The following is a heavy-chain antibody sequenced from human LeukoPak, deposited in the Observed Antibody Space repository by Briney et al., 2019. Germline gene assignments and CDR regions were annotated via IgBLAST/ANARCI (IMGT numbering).Heavy chain of an antibody. CDR3: ARVYNWNYVDWFDP. D-gene: IGHD1-7*01. Sequence: ASVKVSCKASGYTFTGYYMHWVRQAPGQGLEWTGWINPNSGGTNYAQKFQGRVTMTRDTSISTAYMELSRLRSDDTAVYYCARVYNWNYVDWFDPWGQGTLVTVSS. J-gene: IGHJ5*02. CDR1: GYTFTGYY. CDR2: INPNSGGT. V-gene: IGHV1-2*02.